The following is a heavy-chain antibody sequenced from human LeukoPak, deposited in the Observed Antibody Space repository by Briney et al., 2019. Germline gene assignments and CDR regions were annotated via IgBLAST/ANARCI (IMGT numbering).Heavy chain of an antibody. V-gene: IGHV3-23*01. CDR2: ISVSGVST. CDR3: ARDPYGDYVFDY. Sequence: GGSLRLSCAASGFTFSSYSMNWVRQAPGKGLEWVSGISVSGVSTYYADSVKGRFTISRDNSKNTLYLQMNSLRAEDTALYYCARDPYGDYVFDYWGQGTLVTVSS. J-gene: IGHJ4*02. CDR1: GFTFSSYS. D-gene: IGHD4-17*01.